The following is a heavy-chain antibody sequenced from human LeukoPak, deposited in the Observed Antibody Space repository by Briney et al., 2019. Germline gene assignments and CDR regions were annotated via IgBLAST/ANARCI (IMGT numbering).Heavy chain of an antibody. J-gene: IGHJ4*02. Sequence: GGSLRLSCAASGFTFSSYWMSWVRQAPGKGLEWVANIKQDGSEKYYVDFVKGRFTISRDNAKNSLYLQMNSLRAEDTAVYYCARFALAYCGGDCSFDYWGQGTLVTVSS. CDR2: IKQDGSEK. CDR3: ARFALAYCGGDCSFDY. CDR1: GFTFSSYW. V-gene: IGHV3-7*01. D-gene: IGHD2-21*02.